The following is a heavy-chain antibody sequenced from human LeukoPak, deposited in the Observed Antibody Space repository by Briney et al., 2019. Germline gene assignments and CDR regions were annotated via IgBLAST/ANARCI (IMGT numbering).Heavy chain of an antibody. V-gene: IGHV1-18*01. CDR3: ARAGGAILTGYYPSENWFDP. CDR2: ISAYNGNT. J-gene: IGHJ5*02. CDR1: GYTFTSYG. D-gene: IGHD3-9*01. Sequence: GASVKVSCKASGYTFTSYGISWVRQAPGQGLEWMGWISAYNGNTNYAQKLQGRVTMTTDTSTSTAYMELRSLRSDDTAVYHCARAGGAILTGYYPSENWFDPWGQGTLVTVSS.